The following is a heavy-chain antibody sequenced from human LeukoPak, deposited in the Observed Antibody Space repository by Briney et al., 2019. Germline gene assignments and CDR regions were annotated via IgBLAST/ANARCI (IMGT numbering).Heavy chain of an antibody. Sequence: GGSLRHSCAASGITFSDHYMSWIRQAPGKGLEWVAHISSSGSTIEYADSVKGRFAISRDNAKNSLYLQMTSLSVEDTAVYYCAREVRYTSSWYVYYYFDYWGQGTLVTVSS. D-gene: IGHD6-13*01. CDR3: AREVRYTSSWYVYYYFDY. CDR1: GITFSDHY. V-gene: IGHV3-11*01. CDR2: ISSSGSTI. J-gene: IGHJ4*02.